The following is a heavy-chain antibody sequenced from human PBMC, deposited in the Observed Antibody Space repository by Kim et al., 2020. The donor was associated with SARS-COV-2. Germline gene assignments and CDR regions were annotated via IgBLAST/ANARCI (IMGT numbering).Heavy chain of an antibody. J-gene: IGHJ5*02. CDR3: ARERGAMVRGVIIWNWFDP. CDR1: GYTFTSYA. V-gene: IGHV1-3*01. D-gene: IGHD3-10*01. Sequence: ASVKVSCKASGYTFTSYAMHWVRQAPGQGLEWMGWINAGNGNTKYSQKFQGRVTITRDTSASTAYMELSSLRSEDTAVYYCARERGAMVRGVIIWNWFDPWGQGTLVTVSS. CDR2: INAGNGNT.